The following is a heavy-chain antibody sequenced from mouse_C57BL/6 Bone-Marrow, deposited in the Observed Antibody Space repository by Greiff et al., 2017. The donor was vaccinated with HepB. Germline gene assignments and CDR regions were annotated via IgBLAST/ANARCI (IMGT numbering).Heavy chain of an antibody. D-gene: IGHD3-2*02. CDR2: IDPSDSYT. V-gene: IGHV1-69*01. CDR1: GYTFTSYW. J-gene: IGHJ3*01. Sequence: QVQLQQSGAELVMPGASVKLSCKASGYTFTSYWMHWVKQRPGQGLEWIGEIDPSDSYTNYNQKFKGKSTLTVDKSSSTAYMQLSSLTSEDSAVYYCARGRQLSLRGFAYWGQGTLVTVSA. CDR3: ARGRQLSLRGFAY.